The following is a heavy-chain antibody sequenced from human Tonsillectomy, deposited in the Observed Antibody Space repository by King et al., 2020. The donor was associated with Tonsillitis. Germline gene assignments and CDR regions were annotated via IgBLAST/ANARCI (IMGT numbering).Heavy chain of an antibody. Sequence: VQLVESGGGLVKPGGSLRLSCAASGFTFSDYYMSWIRQAPGKGLEWVSYISSSGTTIYYVDSVRGRFTISRDNAKNSLYLQMNSLRAEDTAVYYCARDIPAAIHWFDPWDQGTLVTVSS. J-gene: IGHJ5*02. V-gene: IGHV3-11*01. CDR3: ARDIPAAIHWFDP. CDR2: ISSSGTTI. CDR1: GFTFSDYY. D-gene: IGHD2-2*02.